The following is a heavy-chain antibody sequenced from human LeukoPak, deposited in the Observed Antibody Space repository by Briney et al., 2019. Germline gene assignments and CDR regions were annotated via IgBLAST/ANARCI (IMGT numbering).Heavy chain of an antibody. V-gene: IGHV4-59*01. J-gene: IGHJ3*02. CDR2: IYYSGST. CDR3: ARARPSIAAAGTDAFDI. D-gene: IGHD6-13*01. CDR1: GGSISSYY. Sequence: SETLSLTCTVSGGSISSYYWSWIRQPPGKGLEWIGYIYYSGSTNYNPSLKSRVTISVDTSKNQFSLKLSSVTVADTAVYYCARARPSIAAAGTDAFDIWGQGTMVTVSS.